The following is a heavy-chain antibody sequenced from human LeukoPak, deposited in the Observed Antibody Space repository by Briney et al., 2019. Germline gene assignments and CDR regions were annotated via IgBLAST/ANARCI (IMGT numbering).Heavy chain of an antibody. V-gene: IGHV4-59*01. CDR2: IYYSGST. J-gene: IGHJ5*02. Sequence: PLETLSLTCTVSGGSISSYYWSWIRQPPGKGLEWIGYIYYSGSTNYNPSLKSRVTISVDTSKNQFSLKLSSVTAADTAVYYCARDLIEYGFWSGQKGVGFDPWGQGTLVTVSS. CDR3: ARDLIEYGFWSGQKGVGFDP. D-gene: IGHD3-3*01. CDR1: GGSISSYY.